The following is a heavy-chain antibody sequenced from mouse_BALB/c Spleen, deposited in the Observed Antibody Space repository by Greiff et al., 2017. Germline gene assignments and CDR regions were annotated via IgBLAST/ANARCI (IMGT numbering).Heavy chain of an antibody. CDR1: GFNIKDTY. CDR2: IDPANGNT. D-gene: IGHD2-14*01. Sequence: EVQGVESGAELVKPGASVKLSCTASGFNIKDTYMHWVKQRPEQGLEWIGRIDPANGNTKYDPKFQGKATITADTSSNTAYLQLSSLTSEDTAVYYCARGGTGDYWGQGTTRTVSA. J-gene: IGHJ2*01. V-gene: IGHV14-3*02. CDR3: ARGGTGDY.